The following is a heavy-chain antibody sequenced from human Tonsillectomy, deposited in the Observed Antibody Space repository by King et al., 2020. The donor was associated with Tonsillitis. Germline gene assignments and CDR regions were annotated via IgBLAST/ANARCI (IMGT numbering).Heavy chain of an antibody. CDR2: INNDGTGT. Sequence: EVQLVESGGGLVQPGGSLTLSCAASGFIFSNYWMHWVRQAPGKGLVWVAHINNDGTGTTYADSVNGRFTISRDNAKSTLHLQMNSLRDEDMAVYYCVRDNWGMHDWGQGTLITVSS. CDR3: VRDNWGMHD. CDR1: GFIFSNYW. D-gene: IGHD7-27*01. J-gene: IGHJ4*02. V-gene: IGHV3-74*01.